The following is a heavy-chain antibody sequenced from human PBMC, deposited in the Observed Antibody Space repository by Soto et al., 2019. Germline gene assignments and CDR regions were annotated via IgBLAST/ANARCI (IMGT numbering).Heavy chain of an antibody. CDR3: TRGAGAPWVRFDS. CDR2: ISYSAKT. D-gene: IGHD3-16*01. Sequence: PSETLSLTCGVSGYSITSGFYWGWVRQSPGKGLEWIGTISYSAKTFYNPSLASRFSMAVDSSKNQFSLRLTSVTAADTALYYCTRGAGAPWVRFDSWGRGILVTVPS. V-gene: IGHV4-38-2*01. J-gene: IGHJ4*02. CDR1: GYSITSGFY.